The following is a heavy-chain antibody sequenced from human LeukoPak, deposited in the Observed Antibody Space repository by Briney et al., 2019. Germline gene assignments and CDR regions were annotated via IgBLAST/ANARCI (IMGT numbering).Heavy chain of an antibody. J-gene: IGHJ3*02. D-gene: IGHD3-22*01. CDR2: IRFDGSYK. Sequence: PGGSLRLSCAASGFTFSSYGMHWVRQAPGKGLEWVAFIRFDGSYKYYADSVKGRFTISRDNAKNSLYLQMNSLRADDTAVYYCARDKAYTPMILVVITTVDAFDIWGQGTMVTVSS. CDR1: GFTFSSYG. V-gene: IGHV3-30*02. CDR3: ARDKAYTPMILVVITTVDAFDI.